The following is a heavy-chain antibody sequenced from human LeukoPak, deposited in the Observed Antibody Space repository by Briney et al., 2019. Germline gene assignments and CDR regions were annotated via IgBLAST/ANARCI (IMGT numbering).Heavy chain of an antibody. V-gene: IGHV4-34*01. CDR2: INHSGST. CDR1: GGSFSGYY. J-gene: IGHJ4*02. CDR3: ARLVGLVTDPYYFDY. Sequence: SETLSLTCAVYGGSFSGYYWSWIRQPPGKGLEWIGEINHSGSTNYNPSLKSRVTISVDTSKNQFSLKLSSVTAADTAVYYCARLVGLVTDPYYFDYWGQGTLVTVSS. D-gene: IGHD3-9*01.